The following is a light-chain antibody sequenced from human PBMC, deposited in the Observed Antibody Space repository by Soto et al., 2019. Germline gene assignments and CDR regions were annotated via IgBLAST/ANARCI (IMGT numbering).Light chain of an antibody. J-gene: IGLJ3*02. Sequence: QSVLTPPPSASGTPGQWVTISCSGSSSNIGSNYVYWYQQLPGTAPKLLIYTNNQRPSGVPDRFSGSKSGTSASLAISGPRSEDEADYYCAAWDDSLSGVFGGGTKLTFL. CDR1: SSNIGSNY. V-gene: IGLV1-47*02. CDR3: AAWDDSLSGV. CDR2: TNN.